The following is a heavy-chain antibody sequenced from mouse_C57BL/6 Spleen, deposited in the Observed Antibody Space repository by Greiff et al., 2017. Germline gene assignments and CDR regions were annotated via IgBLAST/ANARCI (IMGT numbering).Heavy chain of an antibody. V-gene: IGHV1-85*01. CDR1: GYTFTSYD. CDR3: ARDYYGSDWYFDV. CDR2: IYPRDGST. J-gene: IGHJ1*03. Sequence: VQLQQSGPELVKPGASVKLSCKASGYTFTSYDINWVKQRPGQGLEWIGWIYPRDGSTKYNEKFKGKATLTVDTSSSTAYMELHSLTSEDSAVYFCARDYYGSDWYFDVWGTGTTVTVSS. D-gene: IGHD1-1*01.